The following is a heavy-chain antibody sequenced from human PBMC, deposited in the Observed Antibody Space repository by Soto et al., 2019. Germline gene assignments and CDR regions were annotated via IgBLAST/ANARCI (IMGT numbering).Heavy chain of an antibody. D-gene: IGHD2-8*01. J-gene: IGHJ6*02. Sequence: PGGSLRLSGAASGFTFSSYSMNWVRQAPGKGLEWVSSISSSSSYIYYADSVKGRFTISRDNAKNSLYLQMNSLRAEDTAVYYCGICGTSCTNGVCSSRYYYYGMDVWGQGTTVTVSS. CDR3: GICGTSCTNGVCSSRYYYYGMDV. CDR2: ISSSSSYI. CDR1: GFTFSSYS. V-gene: IGHV3-21*01.